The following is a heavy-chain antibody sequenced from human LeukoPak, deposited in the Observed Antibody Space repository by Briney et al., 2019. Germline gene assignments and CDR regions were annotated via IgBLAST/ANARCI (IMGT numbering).Heavy chain of an antibody. V-gene: IGHV4-34*01. Sequence: SETLSLTCAVYGGSFSGYYWSWIRQPPGKGLDWIGEINHSGSTNYNPSLKSRVTISVDTSKNQFSLKLSSVTAADTAVYYCARVDKSSSWYRNWFDPWGQGTLVTVSS. CDR3: ARVDKSSSWYRNWFDP. CDR1: GGSFSGYY. J-gene: IGHJ5*02. D-gene: IGHD6-13*01. CDR2: INHSGST.